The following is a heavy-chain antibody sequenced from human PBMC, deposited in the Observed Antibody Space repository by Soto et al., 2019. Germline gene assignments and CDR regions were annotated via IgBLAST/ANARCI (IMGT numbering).Heavy chain of an antibody. J-gene: IGHJ3*01. CDR2: ISIGSGSI. Sequence: EVQLVESGGGLVQPGGSRRVSCAASGFSFSNYAMNWVRKAPGKGLEWVSYISIGSGSIFYADSVKGRFTISRDDAKNSLYLQMNTLRDEDTAVYYCVRDARWAFDFWGQGTMVTVSS. V-gene: IGHV3-48*02. CDR3: VRDARWAFDF. D-gene: IGHD2-15*01. CDR1: GFSFSNYA.